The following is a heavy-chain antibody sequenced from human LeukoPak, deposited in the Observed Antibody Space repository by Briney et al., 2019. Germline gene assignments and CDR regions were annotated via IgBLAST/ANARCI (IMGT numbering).Heavy chain of an antibody. CDR2: ISYDGSNK. J-gene: IGHJ4*02. Sequence: TGGSLRLSCAASGFTFSSYAMHWVRQAPGKGLEWVAVISYDGSNKYYADSVKGRFTISRDNSKNTLYLQMNSLRAEDTAVYYCARPAADYWGQGTLVTVSS. D-gene: IGHD2-2*01. CDR1: GFTFSSYA. CDR3: ARPAADY. V-gene: IGHV3-30-3*01.